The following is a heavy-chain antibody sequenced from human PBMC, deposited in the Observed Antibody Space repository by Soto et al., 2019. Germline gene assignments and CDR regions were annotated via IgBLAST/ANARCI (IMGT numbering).Heavy chain of an antibody. CDR1: GGSISSGGYS. V-gene: IGHV4-30-2*01. Sequence: SETLSLTCAVSGGSISSGGYSWSWIRQPPGKGLEWIGYIYHSGSTYYNPSLKSQVTISVDRSKNQFSLKLSSVTAADTAVYYCARVRTNGGESEFDYWGQGTLVTVSS. D-gene: IGHD3-16*01. CDR3: ARVRTNGGESEFDY. J-gene: IGHJ4*02. CDR2: IYHSGST.